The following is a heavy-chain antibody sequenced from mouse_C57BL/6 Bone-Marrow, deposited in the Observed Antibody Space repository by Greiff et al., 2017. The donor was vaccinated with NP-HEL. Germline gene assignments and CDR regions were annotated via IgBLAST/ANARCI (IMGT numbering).Heavy chain of an antibody. Sequence: LVESGAELARPGASVKLSCKASGYTFTSYGISWVKQRTGQGLEWIGEIYPRSGNTYYNEKFKGKATLTADKSSSTAYMELRSLTSEDSAVYFCARLRWFWYFDVWGTGTTVTVSS. CDR3: ARLRWFWYFDV. V-gene: IGHV1-81*01. CDR1: GYTFTSYG. CDR2: IYPRSGNT. J-gene: IGHJ1*03. D-gene: IGHD2-3*01.